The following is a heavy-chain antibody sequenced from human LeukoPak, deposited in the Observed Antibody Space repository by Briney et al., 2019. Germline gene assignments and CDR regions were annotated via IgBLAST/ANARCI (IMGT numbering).Heavy chain of an antibody. Sequence: GGSLRLSCEASGFTFSRYRMTWVRQVPGKGLEWVANIKQDGNEKYYVDSVRGRFTISRDNTKDSLFLQMDSLRVEDTAVYYCARVTFFYYYFDLWGRGTLVTVSS. CDR1: GFTFSRYR. J-gene: IGHJ2*01. CDR3: ARVTFFYYYFDL. CDR2: IKQDGNEK. V-gene: IGHV3-7*01.